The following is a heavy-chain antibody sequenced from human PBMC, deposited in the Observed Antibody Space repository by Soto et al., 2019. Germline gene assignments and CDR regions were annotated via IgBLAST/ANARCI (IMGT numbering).Heavy chain of an antibody. Sequence: QLQLQESGPGLVKPSETLSLTCSVSGGSISSSSYFWGGIRQPPGRGLEWIGSIYYSGSTYYNPSLKSRVTVSVDTTKNQSSLKLSSVTAADTAVYYCARHPSDFWFDPWGQGTLVTVSS. D-gene: IGHD2-21*02. CDR1: GGSISSSSYF. CDR3: ARHPSDFWFDP. J-gene: IGHJ5*02. CDR2: IYYSGST. V-gene: IGHV4-39*01.